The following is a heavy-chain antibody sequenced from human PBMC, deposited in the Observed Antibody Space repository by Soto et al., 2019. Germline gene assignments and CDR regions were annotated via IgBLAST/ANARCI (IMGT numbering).Heavy chain of an antibody. V-gene: IGHV4-31*03. CDR3: ARMENYGDYDRNAFEF. D-gene: IGHD4-17*01. CDR1: GGSISSGGYY. Sequence: SETLSLTCTVSGGSISSGGYYWSWIRQHPGKGLEWIGYIYYSGSTYYNPSLKSRVTISVDTSKNQFSLKLSSVTAADTAVYYCARMENYGDYDRNAFEFWGQGTMVTVSS. CDR2: IYYSGST. J-gene: IGHJ3*01.